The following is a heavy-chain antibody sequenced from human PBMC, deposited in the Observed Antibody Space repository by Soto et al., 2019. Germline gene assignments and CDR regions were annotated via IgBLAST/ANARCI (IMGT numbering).Heavy chain of an antibody. CDR2: IDFDGRST. D-gene: IGHD6-13*01. CDR3: ARGGSTSWLRALDL. CDR1: GFTFSNYY. V-gene: IGHV3-74*01. J-gene: IGHJ5*02. Sequence: EVQLVESGRGLVQPGGSLRLSCAVSGFTFSNYYMQWVRQGPGKGLVYVARIDFDGRSTVHADSVKGRFTISRDNAKNTLYLQMNSLGAEDTGVYYCARGGSTSWLRALDLWGQGTLVTVSS.